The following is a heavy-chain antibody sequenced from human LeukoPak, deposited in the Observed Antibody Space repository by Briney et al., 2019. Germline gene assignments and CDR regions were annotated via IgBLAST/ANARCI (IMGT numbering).Heavy chain of an antibody. D-gene: IGHD3-22*01. J-gene: IGHJ4*02. V-gene: IGHV1-18*01. CDR2: ISAYNGNT. Sequence: GASVKVSCKASGGTFSSYGISWVRQAPGQGLEWMGWISAYNGNTNYAQKFQGRVTMTTDTSTSTAYMELRSLRSDDTAVYYCARDHLRYYDSSGYYFGYWGQGTLVTVSS. CDR3: ARDHLRYYDSSGYYFGY. CDR1: GGTFSSYG.